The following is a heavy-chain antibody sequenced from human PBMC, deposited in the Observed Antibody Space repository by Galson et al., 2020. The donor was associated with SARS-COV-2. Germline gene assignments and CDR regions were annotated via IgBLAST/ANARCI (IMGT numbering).Heavy chain of an antibody. D-gene: IGHD3-16*01. J-gene: IGHJ5*02. CDR3: ARRDYRAWIDP. Sequence: SETLSLTCTVSGASISTYQWSWIRQSPGKGLEFIGYMSYSETNNYNPSLKSRVTISLDTSKNQFFLKMTSMTAADTAVYYCARRDYRAWIDPWVQGTLVTVSS. CDR1: GASISTYQ. V-gene: IGHV4-59*08. CDR2: MSYSETN.